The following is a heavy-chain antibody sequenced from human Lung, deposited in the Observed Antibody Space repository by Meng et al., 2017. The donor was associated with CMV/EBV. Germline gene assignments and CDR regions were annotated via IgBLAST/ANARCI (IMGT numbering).Heavy chain of an antibody. Sequence: EVKLVESGGGLVQPGGSLRLSCEGSGFTISTHWMHWARQVPGKGLEWVSRMKSDENRINYADSVKGRFTISRDNDKNTVYLQMNSLRAEDTAVYYCARGVAEFLGWEMGHWGQGTLVTVSS. CDR2: MKSDENRI. V-gene: IGHV3-74*01. CDR1: GFTISTHW. J-gene: IGHJ4*02. CDR3: ARGVAEFLGWEMGH. D-gene: IGHD1-26*01.